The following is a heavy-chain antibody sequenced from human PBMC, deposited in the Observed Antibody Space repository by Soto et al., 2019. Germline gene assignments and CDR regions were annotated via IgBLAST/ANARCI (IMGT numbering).Heavy chain of an antibody. J-gene: IGHJ6*02. CDR2: IYYSGST. Sequence: SDSLALTGTVSGGSIWSGGYSWSWISKNPGKGLERIGYIYYSGSTYYNPSLKSRVTISVDTSKNHFSLKLSPVTAADTAVYYFAMVSVLPTGRPMRYDSGIGISGQPTSGSVSS. D-gene: IGHD2-2*01. CDR1: GGSIWSGGYS. CDR3: AMVSVLPTGRPMRYDSGIGI. V-gene: IGHV4-31*03.